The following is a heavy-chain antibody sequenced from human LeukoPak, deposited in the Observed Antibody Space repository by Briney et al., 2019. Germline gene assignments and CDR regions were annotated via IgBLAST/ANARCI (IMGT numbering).Heavy chain of an antibody. CDR1: GGSISSYY. D-gene: IGHD3-10*01. J-gene: IGHJ5*02. Sequence: SETLSLTCTVSGGSISSYYWSWIRQPPGKGLEWIGYIYYSGKTNYSPSLMSRVSISGDTSKNQFSLKLSFVTAADTAVYYCARQDSGWNWVDPWGQGTLVTVSS. V-gene: IGHV4-59*08. CDR2: IYYSGKT. CDR3: ARQDSGWNWVDP.